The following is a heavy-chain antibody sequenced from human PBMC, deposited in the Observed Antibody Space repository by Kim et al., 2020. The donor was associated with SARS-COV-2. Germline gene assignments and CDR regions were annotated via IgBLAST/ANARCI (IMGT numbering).Heavy chain of an antibody. CDR2: STI. Sequence: STIYYADSVKGRFTISRDNAKNSLYLQMNSLRAEDTAVYYCAVGSGIFDYWGQGTLVTVSS. J-gene: IGHJ4*02. D-gene: IGHD1-26*01. CDR3: AVGSGIFDY. V-gene: IGHV3-48*03.